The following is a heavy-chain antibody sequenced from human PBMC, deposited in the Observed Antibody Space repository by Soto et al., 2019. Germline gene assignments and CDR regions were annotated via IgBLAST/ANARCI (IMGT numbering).Heavy chain of an antibody. CDR2: ISGSGGST. CDR3: AKNRPPPNFDY. J-gene: IGHJ4*02. V-gene: IGHV3-23*01. CDR1: GFTFSSYA. Sequence: GGSLRLSCAASGFTFSSYAMSWVRQGAGKGLEWVSAISGSGGSTYYADSVQGRFTISRDNSKNTLYLQMNSLRAEDTAVYYCAKNRPPPNFDYWGQGTLVTVSS.